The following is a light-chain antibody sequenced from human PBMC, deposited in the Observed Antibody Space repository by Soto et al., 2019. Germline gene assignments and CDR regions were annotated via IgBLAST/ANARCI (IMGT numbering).Light chain of an antibody. Sequence: EIVMTQSPATLSDSPGETATLSCRASQSVSSNLAWYQQKPGQAPRLLIYGASTRATDIPARFSGSGSGTEFTLTISSLQSEDFAVDYCQQYSNVWPFGQGTEVEIK. V-gene: IGKV3-15*01. CDR3: QQYSNVWP. J-gene: IGKJ1*01. CDR2: GAS. CDR1: QSVSSN.